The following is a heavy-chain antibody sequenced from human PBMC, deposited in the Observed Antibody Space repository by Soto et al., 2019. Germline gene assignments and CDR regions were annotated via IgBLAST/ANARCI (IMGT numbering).Heavy chain of an antibody. CDR3: AKRLNSYGGTYGVYYYYGMDV. CDR1: GFTFSSYA. Sequence: PGGSLRLSCAASGFTFSSYAMSWVRQAPGKGLEWVSAISGSGGSTYYADSVKGRFTISRDNSKNTLYLQMNSLRAEDTAVYYCAKRLNSYGGTYGVYYYYGMDVWGQGTTVTVSS. D-gene: IGHD4-17*01. J-gene: IGHJ6*02. CDR2: ISGSGGST. V-gene: IGHV3-23*01.